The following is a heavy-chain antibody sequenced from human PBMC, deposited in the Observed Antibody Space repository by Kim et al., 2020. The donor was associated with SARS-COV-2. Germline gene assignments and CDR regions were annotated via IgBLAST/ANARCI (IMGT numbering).Heavy chain of an antibody. CDR3: AKRDAWNYFDY. D-gene: IGHD5-12*01. V-gene: IGHV3-23*01. J-gene: IGHJ4*02. Sequence: TYYAYSGKGRVTISRDNSKNALYLQMNSPRAEDTAVYYCAKRDAWNYFDYWGQGTLVTVSS. CDR2: T.